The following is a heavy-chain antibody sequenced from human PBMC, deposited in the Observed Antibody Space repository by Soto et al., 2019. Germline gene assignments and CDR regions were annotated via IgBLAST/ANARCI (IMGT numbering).Heavy chain of an antibody. J-gene: IGHJ6*02. CDR3: ERQSGGYYYYGMDV. CDR2: IYYSGTT. Sequence: SETLSLTCTVSGGSISDYYWSWIRQPPGKGLEWIGYIYYSGTTNYSPSLKSRVTISVDTSKNQFSLKLSSVTAADSAIYYCERQSGGYYYYGMDVWGQGTTVTVSS. CDR1: GGSISDYY. D-gene: IGHD1-26*01. V-gene: IGHV4-59*08.